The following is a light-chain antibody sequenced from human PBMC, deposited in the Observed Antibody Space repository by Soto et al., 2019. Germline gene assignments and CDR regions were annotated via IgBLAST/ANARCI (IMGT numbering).Light chain of an antibody. CDR2: GAS. V-gene: IGKV3-20*01. CDR1: QSVSSSY. J-gene: IGKJ3*01. Sequence: EIVLTQSPGTLSLSPGERATLSCRASQSVSSSYLAWNQQKPGQAPRLLVYGASSRATGIPDRFSGSGSGTDLTLTISRVEPEDFAVYYCQHYGSSPFTFGPGTRVDIK. CDR3: QHYGSSPFT.